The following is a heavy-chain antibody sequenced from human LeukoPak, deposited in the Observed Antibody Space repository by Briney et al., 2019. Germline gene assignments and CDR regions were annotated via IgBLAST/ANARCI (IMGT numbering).Heavy chain of an antibody. J-gene: IGHJ5*01. CDR2: ISDDGSKR. CDR1: GFSFSSHG. V-gene: IGHV3-30*19. CDR3: AEEYNRGLPDS. D-gene: IGHD2-21*01. Sequence: GRSLRLSCAASGFSFSSHGMHWVRQAPGKGLEWVAVISDDGSKRCHADSVKGRFTISRDNSKNVLYLQLSSLRDEDTALYYCAEEYNRGLPDSWGQGTLVIVSS.